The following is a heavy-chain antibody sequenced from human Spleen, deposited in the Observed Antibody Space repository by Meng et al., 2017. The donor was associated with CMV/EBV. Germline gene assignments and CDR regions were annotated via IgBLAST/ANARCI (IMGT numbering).Heavy chain of an antibody. V-gene: IGHV1-46*01. CDR3: ARVTAYCSSASCPAYFRH. CDR1: GYTFTSYY. D-gene: IGHD2-2*01. CDR2: INPGGGST. Sequence: ASVKVSCKASGYTFTSYYLHWVRQAPGQGLEWMGKINPGGGSTSYAQKFQGRVTMTRDTSTSTVYMELSSLRSEDTAVYYYARVTAYCSSASCPAYFRHWGQGTLVTVSS. J-gene: IGHJ1*01.